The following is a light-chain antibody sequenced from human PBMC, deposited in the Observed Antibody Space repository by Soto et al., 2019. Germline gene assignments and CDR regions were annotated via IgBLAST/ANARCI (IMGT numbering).Light chain of an antibody. J-gene: IGKJ1*01. CDR3: QQYNNWRQT. CDR2: GAS. Sequence: EIVMTQSPATLSVAPWEIATLSCRASQRVSSNVAWYQQKPGQAPRLLLYGASARATGVPARFSGSGSGTQFTLTISSLQSEDFAVYYCQQYNNWRQTFGQGTKVDIK. CDR1: QRVSSN. V-gene: IGKV3-15*01.